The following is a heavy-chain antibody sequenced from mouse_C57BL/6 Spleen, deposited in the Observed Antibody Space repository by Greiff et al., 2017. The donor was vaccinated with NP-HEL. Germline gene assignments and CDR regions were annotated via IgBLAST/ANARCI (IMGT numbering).Heavy chain of an antibody. CDR1: GFSLTSYG. V-gene: IGHV2-6-1*01. Sequence: VMLVESGPGLVAPSQSLSITCTVSGFSLTSYGVHWVRQPPGKGLEWLVVIWSDGSTTYNSALKSRLSISKDNSKSQVFLKMNRLQTDDTAMYYCARHYGSPLYAMDYWGQGTSVTVSS. CDR2: IWSDGST. CDR3: ARHYGSPLYAMDY. D-gene: IGHD1-1*01. J-gene: IGHJ4*01.